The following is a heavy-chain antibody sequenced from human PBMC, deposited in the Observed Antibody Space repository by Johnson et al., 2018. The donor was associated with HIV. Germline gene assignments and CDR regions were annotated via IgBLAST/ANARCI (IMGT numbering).Heavy chain of an antibody. CDR2: IKQGGSEK. CDR1: GFTFSSYW. V-gene: IGHV3-7*05. J-gene: IGHJ3*02. Sequence: VQLVESGGGLVQPGGSLRLSCAASGFTFSSYWMSWVRQAPGKGLEWVANIKQGGSEKYFVDSLKGRFIISRDNAKNSLYLQMNSLRAEDTAVYYCATLNGHALDIWGQGTMVTVSS. CDR3: ATLNGHALDI.